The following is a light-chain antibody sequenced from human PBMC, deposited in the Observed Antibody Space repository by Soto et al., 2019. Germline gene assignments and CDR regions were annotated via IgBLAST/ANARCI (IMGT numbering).Light chain of an antibody. V-gene: IGKV3-11*01. CDR3: QQRDNWPPWT. J-gene: IGKJ1*01. Sequence: EIVLTQSPATLSVSPGERATLSCRAIQSVSSNYLAWYQQTPGQAPRLLIHDASNRATGIPARFSGRGSGTDFTLTISSLEPEDFAVYYCQQRDNWPPWTFGQGTKVDIK. CDR1: QSVSSNY. CDR2: DAS.